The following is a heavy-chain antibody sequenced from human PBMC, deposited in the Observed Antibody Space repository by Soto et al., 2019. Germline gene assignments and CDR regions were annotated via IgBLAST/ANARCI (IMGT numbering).Heavy chain of an antibody. D-gene: IGHD3-10*01. CDR3: AADGAYGSGIYANEYYFDY. CDR2: IVVGSGNT. J-gene: IGHJ4*02. Sequence: GASVKVSCKASGFTFTSSAMQWVRQARGQRLEWIGWIVVGSGNTNYAQKFQERVTITRDMSTSTAYMELSSLRSEDTAVYYCAADGAYGSGIYANEYYFDYWGQGTLVTVSS. V-gene: IGHV1-58*02. CDR1: GFTFTSSA.